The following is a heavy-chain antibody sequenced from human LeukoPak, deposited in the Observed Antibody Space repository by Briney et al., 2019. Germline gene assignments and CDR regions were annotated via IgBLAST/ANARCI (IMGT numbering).Heavy chain of an antibody. CDR1: GGTFSSYA. Sequence: GSSVKVSCKASGGTFSSYAISWVRQAPGQGLEWMGRIIPIFGTANYAQKFQGRVTITTDESTSTAYMELSSLRPEDTAVYYCARGRGIAVAGTRWFDPWGQGTLVTVSS. J-gene: IGHJ5*02. V-gene: IGHV1-69*05. CDR3: ARGRGIAVAGTRWFDP. CDR2: IIPIFGTA. D-gene: IGHD6-19*01.